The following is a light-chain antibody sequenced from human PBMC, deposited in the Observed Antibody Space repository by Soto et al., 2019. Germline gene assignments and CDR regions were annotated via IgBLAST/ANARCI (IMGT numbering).Light chain of an antibody. V-gene: IGKV3-11*01. J-gene: IGKJ1*01. CDR2: DAT. CDR1: QSVSYY. CDR3: QQRSDCPRT. Sequence: EIVLTQSPATLSLSPGERATLSCRASQSVSYYLVWYQQRAGQAPRLLIDDATKRATGIPARFSGSGSGTDFTLTISSLQPEDFATYYCQQRSDCPRTFGQGTKVEIK.